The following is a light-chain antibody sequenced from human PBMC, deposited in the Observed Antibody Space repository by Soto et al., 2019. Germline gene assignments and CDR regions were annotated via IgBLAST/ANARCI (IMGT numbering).Light chain of an antibody. Sequence: QSALTQPRSVSGSPGQSVTISCTGSTSDIDNYHDVSWYQQHPGKAPKLIIFDVSKRPSGVPDRFSGSKSGNPASLTISGLQAEDETDYYCCSYAATYPLVFGSGTKLTVL. CDR1: TSDIDNYHD. CDR3: CSYAATYPLV. J-gene: IGLJ1*01. V-gene: IGLV2-11*01. CDR2: DVS.